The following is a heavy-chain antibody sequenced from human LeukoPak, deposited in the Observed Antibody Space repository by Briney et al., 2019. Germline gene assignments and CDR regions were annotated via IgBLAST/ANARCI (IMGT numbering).Heavy chain of an antibody. D-gene: IGHD3-10*01. CDR2: INHSGST. Sequence: PSETLSLTCAVYGGSFSGYYWSWIRQPPGKGLEWIGEINHSGSTNYNPSLKSRVTISVDTSKNQFSLKLSSVTAADTAVYYCARHPSSFGDAFDIWGQGTMVTVSS. J-gene: IGHJ3*02. CDR3: ARHPSSFGDAFDI. V-gene: IGHV4-34*01. CDR1: GGSFSGYY.